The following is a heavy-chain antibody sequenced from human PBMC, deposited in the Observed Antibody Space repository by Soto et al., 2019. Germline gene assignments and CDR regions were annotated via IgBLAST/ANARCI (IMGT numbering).Heavy chain of an antibody. CDR3: ARGRYYDSSGYHNWFDP. D-gene: IGHD3-22*01. V-gene: IGHV1-18*01. Sequence: ASVKVSCKASGYTFTSYGISWVRQAPGQGLEWMGWISAYNGNTNYAQKLQGRVTMTTDTSTSTAYMELRSLRSDDTAVYYCARGRYYDSSGYHNWFDPWGQGTLVTVSS. CDR2: ISAYNGNT. J-gene: IGHJ5*02. CDR1: GYTFTSYG.